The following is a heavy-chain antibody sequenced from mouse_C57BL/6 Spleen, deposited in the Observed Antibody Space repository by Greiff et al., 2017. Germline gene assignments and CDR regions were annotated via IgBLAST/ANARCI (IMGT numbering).Heavy chain of an antibody. J-gene: IGHJ4*01. Sequence: QVQLQQPGAELVKPGASVKVSCKASGYTFTSYWMHWVKQRPGQGLEWIGRIHPSDSDTNYNQKFKGKATLTVDKSSSTAYMQLGSLTSEDSAVYYCAMMTVVEGAMDYWGQGTSVTVSS. V-gene: IGHV1-74*01. CDR2: IHPSDSDT. CDR1: GYTFTSYW. D-gene: IGHD1-1*01. CDR3: AMMTVVEGAMDY.